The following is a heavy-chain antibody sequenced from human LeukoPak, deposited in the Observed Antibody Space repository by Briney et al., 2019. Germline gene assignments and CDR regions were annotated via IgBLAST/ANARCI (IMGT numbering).Heavy chain of an antibody. J-gene: IGHJ4*02. Sequence: GGSLRLSCAASGFTFSSYWMHWVRQAPGKGLEWVSAISGSGGSTYYADSVKGRFTISRDNSKNTLYLQMNSLRAEDTAVYYCAKGPRWGLSYFDYWGQGTLVTVSS. D-gene: IGHD7-27*01. CDR2: ISGSGGST. CDR3: AKGPRWGLSYFDY. CDR1: GFTFSSYW. V-gene: IGHV3-23*01.